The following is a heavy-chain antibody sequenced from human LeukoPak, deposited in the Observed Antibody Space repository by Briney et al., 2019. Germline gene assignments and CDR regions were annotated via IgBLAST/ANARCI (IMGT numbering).Heavy chain of an antibody. CDR3: AREWGYYDSSGYYASNKVNWFDP. D-gene: IGHD3-22*01. CDR2: IYHSGST. V-gene: IGHV4-38-2*02. J-gene: IGHJ5*02. Sequence: SETLSLTCTVSGYSISSGYYWGWIRQPPGKGLEWIGSIYHSGSTYYNPSLKSRVTISVDTSKNQFSLKLSSVTAADTAVYYCAREWGYYDSSGYYASNKVNWFDPWGQGTLVTVSS. CDR1: GYSISSGYY.